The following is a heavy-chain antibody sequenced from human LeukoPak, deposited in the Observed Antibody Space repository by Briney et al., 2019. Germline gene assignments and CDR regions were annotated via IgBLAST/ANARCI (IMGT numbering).Heavy chain of an antibody. J-gene: IGHJ4*02. CDR2: IRYDGSNK. V-gene: IGHV3-30*02. Sequence: PGGSLRLSCAASGFTFSSYGMHWVRQAPGKGLEWVAFIRYDGSNKCYADSVKGRFTISRDNSKNTLYLQMNSLRSEDTAVYYCARDLGDYVWGSYRYPGYWGQGTLVTVSS. CDR3: ARDLGDYVWGSYRYPGY. CDR1: GFTFSSYG. D-gene: IGHD3-16*02.